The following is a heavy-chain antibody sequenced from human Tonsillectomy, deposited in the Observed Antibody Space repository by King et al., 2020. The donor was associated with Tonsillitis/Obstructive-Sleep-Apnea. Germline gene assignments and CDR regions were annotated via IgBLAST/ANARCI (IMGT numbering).Heavy chain of an antibody. CDR1: GGSISTHY. D-gene: IGHD1-26*01. Sequence: VQLQESGPGLGKPSETLSLTCTVSGGSISTHYWSWIRQSPGKGLDWIGHFFDSGATNYNPSLKSRVTISADTSKNQFSLKLSSVTAADTAVYYCARARWDRFFEYWGQGTLVTVSS. V-gene: IGHV4-59*11. CDR2: FFDSGAT. J-gene: IGHJ4*02. CDR3: ARARWDRFFEY.